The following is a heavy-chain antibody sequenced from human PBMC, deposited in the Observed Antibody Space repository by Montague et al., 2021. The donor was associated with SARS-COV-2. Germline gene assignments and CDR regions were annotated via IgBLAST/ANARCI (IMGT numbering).Heavy chain of an antibody. CDR3: ARGQVPVFGVLIMLPAAGPLDV. CDR2: INHTGSA. Sequence: SETLSLTCAVYSGSFSDFYWTWIRQSPGKGLEWIGEINHTGSATYNPSLKGRVTLSRDTSKNQFSLKLQSVTAADTGVYYCARGQVPVFGVLIMLPAAGPLDVWGQGTKVTVSS. CDR1: SGSFSDFY. D-gene: IGHD3-3*01. J-gene: IGHJ3*01. V-gene: IGHV4-34*01.